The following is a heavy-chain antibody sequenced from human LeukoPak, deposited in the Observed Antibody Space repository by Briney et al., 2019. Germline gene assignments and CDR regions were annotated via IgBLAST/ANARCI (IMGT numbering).Heavy chain of an antibody. V-gene: IGHV3-53*01. CDR3: ARDVADYYDSSGYSAYYFDY. Sequence: PGGSLRLSCTVSGFTVSSNSMSWVRQAPGKGLEWVSFIYSDNTHYSDSVKGRFTISRDNSKNTLYLQMNSLRAEDTALYYCARDVADYYDSSGYSAYYFDYWGQGTLVTVSS. CDR1: GFTVSSNS. J-gene: IGHJ4*02. CDR2: IYSDNT. D-gene: IGHD3-22*01.